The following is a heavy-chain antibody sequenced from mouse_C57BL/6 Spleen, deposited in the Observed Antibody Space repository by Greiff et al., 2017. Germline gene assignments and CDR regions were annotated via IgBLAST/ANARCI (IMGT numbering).Heavy chain of an antibody. Sequence: VQLQQSGPELVKPGASVKISCKASGYTFTDYYMNLVKQSHGKSLEWIGDINPNNGGTSYNQKFKGKATLTVDKSSSTADMELRSLTSEDSAVYYCARRDSNYFYYFDYWGQGTTLTVSS. CDR2: INPNNGGT. CDR1: GYTFTDYY. V-gene: IGHV1-26*01. CDR3: ARRDSNYFYYFDY. J-gene: IGHJ2*01. D-gene: IGHD2-5*01.